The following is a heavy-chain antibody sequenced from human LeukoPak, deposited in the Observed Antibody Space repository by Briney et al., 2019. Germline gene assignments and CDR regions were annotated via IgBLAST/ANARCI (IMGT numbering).Heavy chain of an antibody. CDR2: ISTSSSTI. CDR1: GFTFSSYS. Sequence: GGSLRLSCAASGFTFSSYSMNWVRQAPGKGLEWVSYISTSSSTIYYADSVKGRFTISRDNAKNSLYLQMNSLRDEDTAVYYCARETTYYYDSSGHTINWFDPWGQGTLVTVSS. V-gene: IGHV3-48*02. D-gene: IGHD3-22*01. J-gene: IGHJ5*02. CDR3: ARETTYYYDSSGHTINWFDP.